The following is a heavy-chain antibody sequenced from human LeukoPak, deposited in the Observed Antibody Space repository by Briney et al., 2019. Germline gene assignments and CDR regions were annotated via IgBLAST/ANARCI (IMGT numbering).Heavy chain of an antibody. CDR3: ARAYGSGIAS. J-gene: IGHJ5*02. Sequence: PSETLSLTCAVSGGPISSSNWWTWVRQPPGKGLEWIGEIFHSGSSNYNPPLKSRVTISLDKSKNQFSLKLSSVTAADTAVYYCARAYGSGIASWGQGTRVIVSS. CDR2: IFHSGSS. V-gene: IGHV4-4*02. D-gene: IGHD3-10*01. CDR1: GGPISSSNW.